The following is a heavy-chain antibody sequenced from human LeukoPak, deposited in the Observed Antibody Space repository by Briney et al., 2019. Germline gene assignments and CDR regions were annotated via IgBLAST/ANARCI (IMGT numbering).Heavy chain of an antibody. CDR3: ARGRLLGMAARLDAFDI. CDR2: INHSGST. J-gene: IGHJ3*02. D-gene: IGHD6-6*01. CDR1: GGSFSGYY. V-gene: IGHV4-34*01. Sequence: PSETLSLTCAVYGGSFSGYYWSWIRQPPGKGLEWIGEINHSGSTNYNPSLKSRVTISVDTSKNQFSLKLSSVTAADTAVYYCARGRLLGMAARLDAFDIWGQGTMVTVSS.